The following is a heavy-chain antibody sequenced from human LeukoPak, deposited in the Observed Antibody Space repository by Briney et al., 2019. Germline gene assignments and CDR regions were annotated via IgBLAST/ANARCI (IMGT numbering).Heavy chain of an antibody. J-gene: IGHJ4*02. CDR1: GGSFSGYY. D-gene: IGHD4-23*01. CDR3: ARIGLRWYDY. Sequence: PSETLSLTCAVYGGSFSGYYWSWIRQPPGKGLEWIGEINHSGSTNYNPSLKSRVTISVDTSKNQFSLKLSSVTAADTAVYYCARIGLRWYDYWGQGTLVTVSS. V-gene: IGHV4-34*01. CDR2: INHSGST.